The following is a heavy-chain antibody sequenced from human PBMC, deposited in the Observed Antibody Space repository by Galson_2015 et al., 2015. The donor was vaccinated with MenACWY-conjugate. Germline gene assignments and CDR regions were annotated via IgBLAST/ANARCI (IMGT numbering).Heavy chain of an antibody. V-gene: IGHV3-23*01. Sequence: SLRLSCAASGFTFSSFAMSWVRQAPGKGLEWVSALSDSGGHTHHPDPAEGPGPNSPDKTTRTLYLQMNSLRAEDTAVYYCAKVAGYCSDDTCYSDYWGQGTLVTVSS. J-gene: IGHJ4*02. CDR1: GFTFSSFA. CDR3: AKVAGYCSDDTCYSDY. D-gene: IGHD2-15*01. CDR2: LSDSGGHT.